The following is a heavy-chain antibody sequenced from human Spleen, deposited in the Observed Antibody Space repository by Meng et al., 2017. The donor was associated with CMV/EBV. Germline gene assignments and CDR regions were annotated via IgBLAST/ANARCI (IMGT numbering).Heavy chain of an antibody. D-gene: IGHD2-21*01. CDR2: IYSGGST. Sequence: GESLKISCAASGFTFSSYAMSWVRQAPGKGLEWVSFIYSGGSTYYADSVKGRFTISRDNSKNTLYLQMNSLRAEDTAVYYCARGRLNLDYWGQGTLVTVSS. J-gene: IGHJ4*02. CDR3: ARGRLNLDY. CDR1: GFTFSSYA. V-gene: IGHV3-53*01.